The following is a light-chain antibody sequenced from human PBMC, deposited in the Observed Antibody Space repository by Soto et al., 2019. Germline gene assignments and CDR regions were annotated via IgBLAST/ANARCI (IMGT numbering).Light chain of an antibody. CDR2: DVT. CDR1: SSDVGGYNY. CDR3: SSYTNSGTYV. V-gene: IGLV2-14*03. J-gene: IGLJ1*01. Sequence: QSALTQPASVSGSPGQWITFSCTGTSSDVGGYNYVSWYQQHPGKAPKLMIYDVTNRPSGVSNRFSGSKSGNTASLTISGLQAEDEADYYCSSYTNSGTYVFGTGTKVTVL.